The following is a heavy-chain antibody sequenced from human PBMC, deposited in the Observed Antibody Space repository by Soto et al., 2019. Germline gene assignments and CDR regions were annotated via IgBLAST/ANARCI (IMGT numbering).Heavy chain of an antibody. CDR3: AKARYSSSSYFDY. CDR1: GFTFSSYG. Sequence: GESLKISCAASGFTFSSYGMHWVRQAPGKGLEWVAVISYDGSNKYYADSVKGRFTISRDNSKNTLYLQMNSLRAEDTAVYYCAKARYSSSSYFDYWGQGTLVTVSS. J-gene: IGHJ4*02. CDR2: ISYDGSNK. V-gene: IGHV3-30*18. D-gene: IGHD6-6*01.